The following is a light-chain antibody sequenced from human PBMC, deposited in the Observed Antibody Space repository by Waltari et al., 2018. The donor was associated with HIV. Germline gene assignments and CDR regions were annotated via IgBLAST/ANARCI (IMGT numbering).Light chain of an antibody. CDR3: CSYAGSSTFKV. CDR2: DGS. J-gene: IGLJ2*01. CDR1: SSDIGSFTL. Sequence: QSSLPPPASVSGSPGQSITLSCTGTSSDIGSFTLVPWYQQHPDNARKLMIYDGSKRPSGVCNRISGSKSGNTASLASSGLHAEDEADYYCCSYAGSSTFKVFGGGTKLTVL. V-gene: IGLV2-23*03.